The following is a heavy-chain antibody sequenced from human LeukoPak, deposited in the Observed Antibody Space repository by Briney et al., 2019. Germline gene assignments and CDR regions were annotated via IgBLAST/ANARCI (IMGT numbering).Heavy chain of an antibody. D-gene: IGHD3-10*01. V-gene: IGHV4-30-4*01. CDR2: IYYSGST. CDR3: AREWFGGYFDY. CDR1: GGSISSGDYY. Sequence: SQTLSLICTVSGGSISSGDYYWSWIRQPPGKGLEWIGYIYYSGSTYYNPSLKSRVTISVDTSKNQFSLKLSSVTAADTAVYYCAREWFGGYFDYWGQGTLVTVSS. J-gene: IGHJ4*02.